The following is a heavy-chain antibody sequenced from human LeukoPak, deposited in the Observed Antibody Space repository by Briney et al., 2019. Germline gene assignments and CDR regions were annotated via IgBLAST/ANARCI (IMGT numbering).Heavy chain of an antibody. CDR1: GFTFSRYW. CDR3: ARVDYTDEGWGY. V-gene: IGHV3-7*01. J-gene: IGHJ4*02. D-gene: IGHD4-11*01. Sequence: GGSLRLSCATSGFTFSRYWMSWVRQAPGKGLEWVANIDQDGSNKNYVDSVRGRFTISRDDARNSLFLQMNSLRAEDTAMYYCARVDYTDEGWGYWGQGTLVTVSS. CDR2: IDQDGSNK.